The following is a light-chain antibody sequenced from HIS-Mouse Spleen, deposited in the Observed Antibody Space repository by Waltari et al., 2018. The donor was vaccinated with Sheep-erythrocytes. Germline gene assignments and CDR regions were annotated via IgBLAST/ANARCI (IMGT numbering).Light chain of an antibody. CDR2: DAS. J-gene: IGKJ1*01. CDR1: QSVSSY. Sequence: EIVLTQSPATLSLSPGERATLSCRASQSVSSYLAWYQQKPGQAPRLLIYDASNMATGIPARFSGSGSGTDFTLTISSLEPEDFAVYYCQQRSNWPRTFRQGTKVEIK. V-gene: IGKV3-11*01. CDR3: QQRSNWPRT.